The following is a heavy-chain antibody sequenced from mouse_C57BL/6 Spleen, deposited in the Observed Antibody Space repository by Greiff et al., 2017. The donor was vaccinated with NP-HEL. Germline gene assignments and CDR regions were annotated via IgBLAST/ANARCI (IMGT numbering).Heavy chain of an antibody. CDR1: GFNIKDYY. CDR2: IDPEDGDT. D-gene: IGHD1-1*01. CDR3: TTFYYGSSYYFDY. V-gene: IGHV14-1*01. Sequence: VQLQPSGAELVRPGASVKLSCTASGFNIKDYYMHWVKQRPEQGLEWIGRIDPEDGDTEYAPKFQGKATMTADTSSNTAYLQLSSLTSEDTAVYYCTTFYYGSSYYFDYWGQGTTLTVSS. J-gene: IGHJ2*01.